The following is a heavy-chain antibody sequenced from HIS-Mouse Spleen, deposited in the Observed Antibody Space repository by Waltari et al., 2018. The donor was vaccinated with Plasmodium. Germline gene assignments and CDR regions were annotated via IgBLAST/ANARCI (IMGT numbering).Heavy chain of an antibody. D-gene: IGHD6-13*01. CDR1: GFTFSSYS. CDR3: AREKHSSSWYDAFDI. V-gene: IGHV3-48*01. Sequence: EVQLVESGGGLVQPGGSLRLSCAASGFTFSSYSMNWVRQGPGKGLEWVSYISSSSSTIYYADSVKGRFTISRDNAKNSLFLQMNSLRAEDTAVYYCAREKHSSSWYDAFDIWGQGTMVTVSS. J-gene: IGHJ3*02. CDR2: ISSSSSTI.